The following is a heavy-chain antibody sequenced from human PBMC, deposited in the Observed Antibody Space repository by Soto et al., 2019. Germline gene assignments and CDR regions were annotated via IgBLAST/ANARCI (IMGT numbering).Heavy chain of an antibody. V-gene: IGHV3-64D*06. D-gene: IGHD2-15*01. Sequence: VGSLRLSCSASGFTFSRYAMHWVRQAPGKGLEYVSAINYNGGNTYYADSVKGRSTISRDNSKNTLYLQMSSLRPEDAAVYYCVTWGGVEARNFDYWGQGTLVTVS. J-gene: IGHJ4*01. CDR2: INYNGGNT. CDR3: VTWGGVEARNFDY. CDR1: GFTFSRYA.